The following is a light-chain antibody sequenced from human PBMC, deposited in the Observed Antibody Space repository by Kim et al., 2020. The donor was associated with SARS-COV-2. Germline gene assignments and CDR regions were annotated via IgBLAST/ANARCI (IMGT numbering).Light chain of an antibody. CDR2: LEGSGTY. CDR1: SGDSNYI. Sequence: SSVKITCTLGSGDSNYIIAWHQQQPGKAPRYLMKLEGSGTYNKGSGVPDRFSGSRSGADRYLTISNLQSEDEADYYCETWDSNTRVFGGGTQLTVL. V-gene: IGLV4-60*03. J-gene: IGLJ3*02. CDR3: ETWDSNTRV.